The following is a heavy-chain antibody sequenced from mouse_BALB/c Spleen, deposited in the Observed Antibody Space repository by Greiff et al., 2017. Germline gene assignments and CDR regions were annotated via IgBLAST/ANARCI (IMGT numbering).Heavy chain of an antibody. V-gene: IGHV5-9-4*01. CDR1: GFTFSSYA. J-gene: IGHJ3*01. D-gene: IGHD1-1*01. CDR3: ATNYYGSTWFAY. Sequence: EVKLMESGGDLVKPGGSLKLSCAASGFTFSSYAMSWVRQSPEKRLEWVAEISSGGSYTYYPDTVTGRFTISRDNAKNTLYLEMSSLRSEDTAMYYCATNYYGSTWFAYWGQGTLVTVSA. CDR2: ISSGGSYT.